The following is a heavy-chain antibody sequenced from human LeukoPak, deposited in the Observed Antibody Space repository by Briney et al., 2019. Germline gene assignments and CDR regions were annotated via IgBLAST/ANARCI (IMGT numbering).Heavy chain of an antibody. CDR1: GYSISSGYY. D-gene: IGHD3-10*01. J-gene: IGHJ6*04. V-gene: IGHV4-38-2*02. CDR3: ARDRPKGLLWFGESYGMDV. CDR2: IYHSGST. Sequence: PSETLSLTCAASGYSISSGYYWGWIRQPPGKGLEWIGSIYHSGSTYYNPSPKSRVTISVDTSKNQFSLKLSSVTAADTAVYYCARDRPKGLLWFGESYGMDVWGKGTTVTVSS.